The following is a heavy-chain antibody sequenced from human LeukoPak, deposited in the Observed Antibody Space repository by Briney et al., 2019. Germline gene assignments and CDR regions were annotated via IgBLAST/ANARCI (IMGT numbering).Heavy chain of an antibody. CDR2: INPNSGGT. J-gene: IGHJ5*02. V-gene: IGHV1-2*02. D-gene: IGHD6-6*01. Sequence: ASVKVSCKASGYTFTGYYKHWVRQAPGQGLEWMGWINPNSGGTSYAQKFQGRVTMTRDTSISTVYMELSRLRSDDTAVYYCARLKSTISSGWFDPWGQGTLVTVSS. CDR3: ARLKSTISSGWFDP. CDR1: GYTFTGYY.